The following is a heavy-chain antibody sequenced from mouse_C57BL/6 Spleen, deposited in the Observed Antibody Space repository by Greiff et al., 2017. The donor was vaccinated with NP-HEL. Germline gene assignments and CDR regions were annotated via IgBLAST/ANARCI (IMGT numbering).Heavy chain of an antibody. J-gene: IGHJ1*03. Sequence: EVKLMESGGGLVQPGGSLKLSCAASGFTFCDYYMYWVRQTPEKRLEWVAYISNGGGSTYYPDTVKGRFTLSRDNAKNTLYLQRSRLKSEDTAMYDGARREDDANGRYFDVWGTGTTVTVSS. CDR2: ISNGGGST. D-gene: IGHD6-1*01. CDR3: ARREDDANGRYFDV. CDR1: GFTFCDYY. V-gene: IGHV5-12*01.